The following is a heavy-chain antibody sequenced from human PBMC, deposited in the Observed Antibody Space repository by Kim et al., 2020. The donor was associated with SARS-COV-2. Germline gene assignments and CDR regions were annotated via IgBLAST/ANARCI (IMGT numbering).Heavy chain of an antibody. V-gene: IGHV4-4*02. D-gene: IGHD3-22*01. J-gene: IGHJ4*02. Sequence: SETLSLTCDVSGDSVSNVNWWAWVRQSPGKGLEWIGEIFHSGSTKYSPSLQSRVTISLDYSKNQFYLRLDSVTAADTAVYYCVRYGYDTNGYYPFWGQGILVTVSS. CDR1: GDSVSNVNW. CDR3: VRYGYDTNGYYPF. CDR2: IFHSGST.